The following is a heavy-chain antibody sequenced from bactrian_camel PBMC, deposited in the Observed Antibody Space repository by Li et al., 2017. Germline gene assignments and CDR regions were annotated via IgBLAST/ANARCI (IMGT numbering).Heavy chain of an antibody. Sequence: HVQLVESGGGSVQVGESLRLSCTAPGSTSHDCIIDWYRQATGKQREWVSSISPDGSNSLRSTVKGRFTISQDNAKNTVYLQMNSLKPEDTAMYYCAARGPYCYTKLSVADFTYWGQGTQVTVS. J-gene: IGHJ6*01. CDR1: GSTSHDCI. CDR3: AARGPYCYTKLSVADFTY. D-gene: IGHD2*01. CDR2: ISPDGSN. V-gene: IGHV3S63*01.